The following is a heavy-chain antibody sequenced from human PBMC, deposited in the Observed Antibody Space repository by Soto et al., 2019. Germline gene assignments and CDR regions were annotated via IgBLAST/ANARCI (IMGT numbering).Heavy chain of an antibody. CDR1: CDSVTSGNYY. CDR3: ELIPVDTYMIYRFDP. Sequence: PSETLSLTCTVSCDSVTSGNYYWSWIRQPPGKGLEWIGHIYYSGSTNYSPSLKSRVTISLDTPNNQFSLKVTSVTAADTAVYYYELIPVDTYMIYRFDPLSQGNLGTFS. V-gene: IGHV4-61*01. CDR2: IYYSGST. D-gene: IGHD3-16*01. J-gene: IGHJ5*01.